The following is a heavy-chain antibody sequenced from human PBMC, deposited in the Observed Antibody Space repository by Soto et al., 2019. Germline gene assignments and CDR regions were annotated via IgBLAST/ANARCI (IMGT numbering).Heavy chain of an antibody. CDR3: AKALTMIDHFDY. V-gene: IGHV1-24*01. J-gene: IGHJ4*02. D-gene: IGHD3-22*01. Sequence: ASVKVSCKVSGYTLTELSMHWVRQAPGKGLEWMGGFDPEDGETIYAQKFQGRVTMTEDTSTDTAYMELSSLRSEDTAVYYCAKALTMIDHFDYWGQGTLVTVSS. CDR2: FDPEDGET. CDR1: GYTLTELS.